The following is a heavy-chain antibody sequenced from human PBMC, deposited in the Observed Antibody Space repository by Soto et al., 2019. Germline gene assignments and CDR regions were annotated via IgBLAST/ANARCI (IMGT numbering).Heavy chain of an antibody. CDR2: SNSKPDGGTT. J-gene: IGHJ5*02. D-gene: IGHD3-10*02. CDR3: TTVPGDNWHYVIWVDGWFDP. Sequence: EVQLVESGGGLVKPGGSLRLSCAASGFTFSNAWMSWVRQAPGKGLEWVGRSNSKPDGGTTDYAAPVNGRFTISRDDSKNTLDLQMNSLKTEDTAVYYCTTVPGDNWHYVIWVDGWFDPWGQGTLVTVSS. CDR1: GFTFSNAW. V-gene: IGHV3-15*01.